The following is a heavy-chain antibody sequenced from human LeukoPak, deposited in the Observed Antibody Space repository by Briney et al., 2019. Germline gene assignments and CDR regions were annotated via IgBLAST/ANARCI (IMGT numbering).Heavy chain of an antibody. CDR3: ARVEATDRTFDY. Sequence: QPSETLSLTCTVSGGSISSGGYYWSWIRQHPGKGLEWIGYIYYSGSTYYNPSLKSRVTISVDTSKNQFSLKLSSVTAADTAVYYCARVEATDRTFDYWGQGTLVTVSS. J-gene: IGHJ4*02. V-gene: IGHV4-31*03. D-gene: IGHD5-12*01. CDR1: GGSISSGGYY. CDR2: IYYSGST.